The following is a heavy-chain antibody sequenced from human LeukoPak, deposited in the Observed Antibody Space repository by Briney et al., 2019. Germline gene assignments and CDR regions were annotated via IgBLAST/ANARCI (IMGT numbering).Heavy chain of an antibody. J-gene: IGHJ4*02. D-gene: IGHD4-17*01. V-gene: IGHV3-7*01. CDR2: IRQDGGEK. CDR1: SXXW. Sequence: SXXWMXWVRQAPGKGLEWVANIRQDGGEKYYLDSVKGRFTVSRDNAKNSLYLQMNSLRAEDTAVYYCARLGARQILEYWGQGTLVTVSS. CDR3: ARLGARQILEY.